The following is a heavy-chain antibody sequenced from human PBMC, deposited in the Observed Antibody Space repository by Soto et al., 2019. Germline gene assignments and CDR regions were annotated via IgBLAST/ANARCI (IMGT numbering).Heavy chain of an antibody. CDR2: IDYTGST. J-gene: IGHJ6*02. CDR3: ARGGLRFLSPKDV. V-gene: IGHV4-59*01. Sequence: SETLSVTCTVSGASISSYYWSRIRPPPGKGLEWIGCIDYTGSTNHNPSLKSRVTISVDTSKNQFSLKLSFVTAADTAVYYCARGGLRFLSPKDVWGQGTTVTVSS. CDR1: GASISSYY. D-gene: IGHD3-3*01.